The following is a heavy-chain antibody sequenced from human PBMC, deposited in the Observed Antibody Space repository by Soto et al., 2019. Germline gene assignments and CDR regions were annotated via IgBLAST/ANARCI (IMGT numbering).Heavy chain of an antibody. V-gene: IGHV3-11*01. Sequence: PGGSLRLSCVASGFTFSGFYMAWIRQAPGKGLEWISRLSGSGSAIWYSDSVRGRFTISRDNAKSSLYLQMNSLGVEDTAVYYCARDYSNSGHDYWGQGTLVTVSS. CDR2: LSGSGSAI. D-gene: IGHD4-4*01. J-gene: IGHJ4*02. CDR3: ARDYSNSGHDY. CDR1: GFTFSGFY.